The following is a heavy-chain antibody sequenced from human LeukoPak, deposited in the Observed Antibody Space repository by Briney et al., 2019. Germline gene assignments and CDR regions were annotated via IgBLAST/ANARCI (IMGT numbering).Heavy chain of an antibody. V-gene: IGHV4-39*07. Sequence: PSETLSLTCTVSGGSISSSSYYWGWIRQPPGKGLEWIGSIYYSGSTYYNPSLKSRVTISVDTSKNQFSLKLSSVTAADTAVYYCARAPNRRTSCNFDYWGQGTLVTVSS. CDR3: ARAPNRRTSCNFDY. CDR2: IYYSGST. J-gene: IGHJ4*02. D-gene: IGHD2-2*01. CDR1: GGSISSSSYY.